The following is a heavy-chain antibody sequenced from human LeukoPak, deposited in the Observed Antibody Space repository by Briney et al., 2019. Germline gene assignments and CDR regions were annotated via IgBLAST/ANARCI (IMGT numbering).Heavy chain of an antibody. Sequence: GGSLRLSCATSGFTFSSNWMSWVRHVPGRGLDWVANIKPDGSAGYYAASVKGRFTVSRDNAKTSLYLRMNSLRAEDAAVYYCARYYYGSGTPFYWGQGTLVTVSS. J-gene: IGHJ4*02. D-gene: IGHD3-10*01. CDR2: IKPDGSAG. V-gene: IGHV3-7*01. CDR3: ARYYYGSGTPFY. CDR1: GFTFSSNW.